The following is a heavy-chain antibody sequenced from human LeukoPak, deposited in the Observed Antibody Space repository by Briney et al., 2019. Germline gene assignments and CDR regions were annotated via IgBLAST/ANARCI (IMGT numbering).Heavy chain of an antibody. J-gene: IGHJ4*02. Sequence: PSETLSLTCTVSGGSISTSNYYWGWIRQPPGKGLEWIGNIFYSGITYYSPSLKSRVTISLDTSRNQFSLKLNSVTAADTAVYYCARASYSYDINGWVPFDYWGQGTLVTVSS. V-gene: IGHV4-39*07. CDR1: GGSISTSNYY. CDR3: ARASYSYDINGWVPFDY. CDR2: IFYSGIT. D-gene: IGHD3-22*01.